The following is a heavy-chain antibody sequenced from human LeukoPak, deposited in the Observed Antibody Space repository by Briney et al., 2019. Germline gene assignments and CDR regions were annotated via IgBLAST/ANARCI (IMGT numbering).Heavy chain of an antibody. J-gene: IGHJ4*02. CDR2: ISSSSSTI. CDR1: GFTFSGYS. D-gene: IGHD6-19*01. Sequence: GGSLRLSCAASGFTFSGYSMNWVRQAPGKGLEWVSYISSSSSTIYYADSVKGRFTISRDNSKNTLYLQMNSLRAEDTAVYYCAKDRAVAGFFDYWGQGTLVTVSS. CDR3: AKDRAVAGFFDY. V-gene: IGHV3-48*01.